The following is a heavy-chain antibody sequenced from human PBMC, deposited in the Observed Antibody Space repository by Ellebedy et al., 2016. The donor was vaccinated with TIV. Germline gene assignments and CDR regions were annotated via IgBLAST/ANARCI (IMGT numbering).Heavy chain of an antibody. Sequence: PGGSLRLSCAASGFTFSSYWMHWVRQAPGKGLVWVSRINSDGSSISYADSVKGRFTISRDNAKNTLYLQMKSLRAEDTAVYYCARDREVSSSWSRGNDYWGQGTLVTVSS. CDR2: INSDGSSI. CDR1: GFTFSSYW. D-gene: IGHD6-13*01. V-gene: IGHV3-74*01. J-gene: IGHJ4*02. CDR3: ARDREVSSSWSRGNDY.